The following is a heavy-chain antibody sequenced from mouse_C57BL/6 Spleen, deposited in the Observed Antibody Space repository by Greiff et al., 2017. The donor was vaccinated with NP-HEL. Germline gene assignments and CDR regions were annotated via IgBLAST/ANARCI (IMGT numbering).Heavy chain of an antibody. J-gene: IGHJ2*01. CDR3: ASYEGLYTTVYFDY. Sequence: QVQLQQPGAELVRPGTSVKLSCKASGYTFTSYWMHWVKQRPGQGLEWIGVIDPSDSYTNYNQKFKGKATLTVDTSSSTAYMQLSSLTSEDSAVYYCASYEGLYTTVYFDYWGQGTTLTVSS. V-gene: IGHV1-59*01. CDR2: IDPSDSYT. CDR1: GYTFTSYW. D-gene: IGHD1-1*01.